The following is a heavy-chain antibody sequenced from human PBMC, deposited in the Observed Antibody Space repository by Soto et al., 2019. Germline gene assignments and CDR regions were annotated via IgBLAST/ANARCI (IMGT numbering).Heavy chain of an antibody. J-gene: IGHJ5*01. CDR1: GFTFSNYA. CDR2: INSDGAT. Sequence: EVQLLESGGGLVQPGGSLRLSCAASGFTFSNYAMSWVRQAPGKGLEWVSVINSDGATYYADSVEGRFSISRDNSKSTLCLQMDSPTVEDTAIYFCASRSRGSVAGTLDSWGRGSLVAVSS. CDR3: ASRSRGSVAGTLDS. D-gene: IGHD6-19*01. V-gene: IGHV3-23*01.